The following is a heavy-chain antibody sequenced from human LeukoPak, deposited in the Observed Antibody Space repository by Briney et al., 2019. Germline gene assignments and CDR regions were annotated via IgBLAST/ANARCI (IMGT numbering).Heavy chain of an antibody. Sequence: SETLSLTCAVYGGSFSGYYWSWIRQPPGKGLEWIGEINHSGSTNYNPSLKSRVTISVDTSKNQFSLKLSSVTAADTAVYYCARGFFTRTRSNGVPNYWGQGTLVTVSS. J-gene: IGHJ4*02. CDR2: INHSGST. D-gene: IGHD1-1*01. CDR1: GGSFSGYY. V-gene: IGHV4-34*01. CDR3: ARGFFTRTRSNGVPNY.